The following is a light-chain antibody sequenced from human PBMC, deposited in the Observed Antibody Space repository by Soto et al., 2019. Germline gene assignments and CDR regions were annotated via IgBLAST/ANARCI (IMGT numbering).Light chain of an antibody. CDR1: SSDIGTYNY. Sequence: QSALTQPASVSGSPGQSIIISCTGTSSDIGTYNYVSWYQQHPGKAPKLMLYEVSNRPSGVSNRFFGSKSGNTASLTISGLQAEDEADYFCNSYTSSSTLYVFGTGTKLTVL. CDR2: EVS. V-gene: IGLV2-14*01. CDR3: NSYTSSSTLYV. J-gene: IGLJ1*01.